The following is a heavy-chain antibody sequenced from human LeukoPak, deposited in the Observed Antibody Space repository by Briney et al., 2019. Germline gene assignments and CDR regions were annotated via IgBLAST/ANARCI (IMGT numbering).Heavy chain of an antibody. V-gene: IGHV1-8*01. CDR2: MNPNSGNT. D-gene: IGHD3-22*01. Sequence: GASVKVSCKASGYTFTSYDINWVRQATGQGLEWMGWMNPNSGNTGYAQKFQGRVTMTRNTSISTAYMELSSLRSEDTAVYYCAGNYYDSSGYYYAFDYWGQGTLVTVSS. CDR3: AGNYYDSSGYYYAFDY. CDR1: GYTFTSYD. J-gene: IGHJ4*02.